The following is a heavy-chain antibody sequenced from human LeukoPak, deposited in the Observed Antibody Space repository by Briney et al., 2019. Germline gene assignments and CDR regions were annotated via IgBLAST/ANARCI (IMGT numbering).Heavy chain of an antibody. CDR1: GYSFTSYW. CDR3: ARHPSRGYYYDSSGYYLDY. D-gene: IGHD3-22*01. J-gene: IGHJ4*02. V-gene: IGHV5-51*01. CDR2: IYPGDSDT. Sequence: GESLKISCKGSGYSFTSYWIGWVRQMPGKGLEWMGIIYPGDSDTRYSPSFQGQVTISADKSISTAYLQWSSLKASDTAMYYCARHPSRGYYYDSSGYYLDYWGQGTLVTVSS.